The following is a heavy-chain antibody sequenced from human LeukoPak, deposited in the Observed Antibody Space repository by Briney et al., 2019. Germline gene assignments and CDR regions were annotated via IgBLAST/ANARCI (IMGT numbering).Heavy chain of an antibody. Sequence: SETLSLTCAVSGGSFSGYYWSWIRQPPGKGLEWIGGINHSGSTNYNPSLKSRVTISVDTSKNQFSLKLSSVTAAETAVYYCARSRVVVAATWFDPWGQGTLVTVSS. CDR1: GGSFSGYY. V-gene: IGHV4-34*01. J-gene: IGHJ5*02. CDR3: ARSRVVVAATWFDP. CDR2: INHSGST. D-gene: IGHD2-15*01.